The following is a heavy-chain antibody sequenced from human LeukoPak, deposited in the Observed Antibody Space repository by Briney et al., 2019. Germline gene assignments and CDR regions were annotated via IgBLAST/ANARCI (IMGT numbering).Heavy chain of an antibody. CDR3: FTIDVIRGG. J-gene: IGHJ4*02. V-gene: IGHV3-15*01. Sequence: PGGSLSLSCAASGFTFSNAWMSWVRQAPGKGLEWVGRIKSKTDGGKTDYAAPVKGRFAISRDDSKNTQYMQMNGPNTADTAVYYCFTIDVIRGGWGQGALVTVSS. CDR1: GFTFSNAW. CDR2: IKSKTDGGKT. D-gene: IGHD3-16*02.